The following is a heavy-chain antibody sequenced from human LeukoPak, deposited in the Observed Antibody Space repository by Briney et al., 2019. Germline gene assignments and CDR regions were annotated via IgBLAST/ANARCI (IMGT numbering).Heavy chain of an antibody. J-gene: IGHJ6*02. Sequence: GESLKISCKGSGYSFTSYWIGWVRQMPGKGLGWMGVIYPGDSDTRYSPSFQGQVTISADKSISTAYLQWSSLKASDTAMYYCARRYCSSTSCYLGSYGMDVWGQGTTVTVSS. CDR1: GYSFTSYW. CDR2: IYPGDSDT. D-gene: IGHD2-2*01. CDR3: ARRYCSSTSCYLGSYGMDV. V-gene: IGHV5-51*01.